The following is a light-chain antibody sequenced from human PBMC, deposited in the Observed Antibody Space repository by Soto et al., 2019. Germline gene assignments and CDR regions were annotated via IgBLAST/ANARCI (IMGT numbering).Light chain of an antibody. CDR2: LNSDGSH. CDR1: SGHSNYA. Sequence: QSVLTQSPSASASLGASVKLTCTLSSGHSNYAIAWHQQQSEKGPRYLMKLNSDGSHSKGDGIPDRFSGSSSGAERYLTITSLQSEDEADYYCQTWGSRIVVFGRGTKLTVL. V-gene: IGLV4-69*01. J-gene: IGLJ2*01. CDR3: QTWGSRIVV.